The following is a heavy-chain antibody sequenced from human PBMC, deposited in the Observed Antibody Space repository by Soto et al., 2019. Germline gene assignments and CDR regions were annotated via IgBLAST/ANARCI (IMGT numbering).Heavy chain of an antibody. J-gene: IGHJ3*02. CDR1: GFIVSDTY. CDR2: ISNRGDT. D-gene: IGHD2-15*01. V-gene: IGHV3-66*01. CDR3: AREPRYCRGGSCSITGDAFDI. Sequence: EVQLVESGGGLVQPGGSLRLSCTASGFIVSDTYMNWVRQAPGKGLEWVSVISNRGDTHYADSVRGRFSLSRDIADNTLHLQMNNLRVEDTAVYYCAREPRYCRGGSCSITGDAFDIWGQGTMVTFSS.